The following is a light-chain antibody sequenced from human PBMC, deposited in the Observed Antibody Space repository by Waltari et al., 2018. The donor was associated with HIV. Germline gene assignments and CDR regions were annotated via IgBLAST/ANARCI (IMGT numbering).Light chain of an antibody. Sequence: SYELTQPPSVSVSPGQTATITCSGDALPKRYAYWYQQKPSRAPVVVIHDDRRRPSGIPERFSGSSAGTVATLTITGAQVDDEAVYYCYSEDMSKTQWVFGRGTKLTV. J-gene: IGLJ2*01. CDR3: YSEDMSKTQWV. V-gene: IGLV3-10*01. CDR2: DDR. CDR1: ALPKRY.